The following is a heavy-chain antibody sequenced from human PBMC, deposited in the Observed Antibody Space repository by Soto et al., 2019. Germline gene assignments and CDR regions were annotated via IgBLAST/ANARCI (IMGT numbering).Heavy chain of an antibody. CDR3: AKDKWPESGSYIFDY. CDR1: GFTFSSYG. D-gene: IGHD3-10*01. Sequence: QVQLVESGGGVVQPGRSLRLCCAASGFTFSSYGMHWVRQAPGKGLEWVAVISYDGSNKYYADSVKGRFTISRDNSKNTLYLQMNSLRAEDTAVYYCAKDKWPESGSYIFDYWGQGTLVTVSS. V-gene: IGHV3-30*18. CDR2: ISYDGSNK. J-gene: IGHJ4*02.